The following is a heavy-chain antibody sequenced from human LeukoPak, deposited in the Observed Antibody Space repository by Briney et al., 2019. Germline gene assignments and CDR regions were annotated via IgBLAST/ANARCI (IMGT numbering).Heavy chain of an antibody. Sequence: GESLKISCKGSGYSFTSYWIACVRQMPGKGLEWMECIYPGDSDTSYSPSFQGQVTISADKAISTAYLQWSSLKASDTAMYFCARLFSAWHARAYDSSGYSAFWGQGTLVTVSS. V-gene: IGHV5-51*01. J-gene: IGHJ4*02. CDR3: ARLFSAWHARAYDSSGYSAF. CDR2: IYPGDSDT. CDR1: GYSFTSYW. D-gene: IGHD3-22*01.